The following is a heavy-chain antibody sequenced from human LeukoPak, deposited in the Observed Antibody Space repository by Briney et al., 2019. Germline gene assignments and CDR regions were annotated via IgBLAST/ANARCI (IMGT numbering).Heavy chain of an antibody. CDR3: ARDPLYGDYGYNWFDP. Sequence: SETLSLTCTVSGGSISSGDYYWSWIRQPPGKGLEWIGYIYYSGSTYYNPSLKSRVTISVDTSKNQFSLKLSSVTAADTAVYYCARDPLYGDYGYNWFDPWGQGTLVTVSS. V-gene: IGHV4-30-4*01. CDR2: IYYSGST. CDR1: GGSISSGDYY. D-gene: IGHD4-17*01. J-gene: IGHJ5*02.